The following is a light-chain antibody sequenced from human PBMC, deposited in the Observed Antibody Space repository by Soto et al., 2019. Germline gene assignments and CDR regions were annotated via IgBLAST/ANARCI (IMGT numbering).Light chain of an antibody. CDR2: KAS. V-gene: IGKV1-5*03. CDR1: QSISSW. CDR3: QQSYSMTT. J-gene: IGKJ4*01. Sequence: DIQMTQSPSTLSASVGDRVTITCRASQSISSWLAWYQQKPGKAPKLLIYKASSLQSGVPSRFSGSGSGTDFTLTISSLQPEDFATYYCQQSYSMTTFGGGTKVEIK.